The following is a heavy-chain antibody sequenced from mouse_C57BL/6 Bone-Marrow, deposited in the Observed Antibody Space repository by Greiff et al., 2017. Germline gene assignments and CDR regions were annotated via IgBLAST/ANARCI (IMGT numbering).Heavy chain of an antibody. CDR2: ISNGGGST. CDR1: GFTFSDYY. D-gene: IGHD2-3*01. CDR3: ARHWDGPMDY. J-gene: IGHJ4*01. Sequence: EVKVEESGGGLVQPGGSLKLSCAASGFTFSDYYMYWVRQTPEKRLEWVAYISNGGGSTYYPDTVKGRFTISRDNAKNTLYLQMSRLKSEDTAMYYCARHWDGPMDYWGQGTSVTVSS. V-gene: IGHV5-12*01.